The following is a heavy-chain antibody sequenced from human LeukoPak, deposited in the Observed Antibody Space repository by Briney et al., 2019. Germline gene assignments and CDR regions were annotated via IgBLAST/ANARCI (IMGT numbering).Heavy chain of an antibody. CDR2: ISDSGGST. Sequence: GGSLRLSCAASGFTFSIYAMSWVRQAPGKGLEWVSSISDSGGSTYYADSVKGRFTISRDKSKNTLYLQMNSLRAEDTAVYYCARDFAYRRLDYWGQGTLVTVSS. CDR1: GFTFSIYA. V-gene: IGHV3-23*01. CDR3: ARDFAYRRLDY. D-gene: IGHD1-26*01. J-gene: IGHJ4*02.